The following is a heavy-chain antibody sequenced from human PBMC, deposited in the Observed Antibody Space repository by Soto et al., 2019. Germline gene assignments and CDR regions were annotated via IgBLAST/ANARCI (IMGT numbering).Heavy chain of an antibody. D-gene: IGHD2-15*01. J-gene: IGHJ4*02. CDR1: GGSISSSNFY. V-gene: IGHV4-39*01. CDR2: FRFGGGT. Sequence: QLQLQESGPGLVKPSETLSLTCAVSGGSISSSNFYWGWFRQPPGKGLEWIGSFRFGGGTHYNPSLESRVTISVDTSKNQISLKLRSVTATDTAVYYCAKDASCYSCGAWGQGALVTVSS. CDR3: AKDASCYSCGA.